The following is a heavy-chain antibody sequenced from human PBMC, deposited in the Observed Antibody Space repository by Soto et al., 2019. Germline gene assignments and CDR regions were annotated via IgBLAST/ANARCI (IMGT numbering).Heavy chain of an antibody. CDR2: ISSSSSYI. J-gene: IGHJ3*02. CDR3: ARELLRFGGGDAFDI. CDR1: GFTFSSYS. D-gene: IGHD3-10*01. Sequence: GGSLRLSCAASGFTFSSYSMNWVRQAPGKGLEWVSSISSSSSYIYYADSVKGRFTISRDNAKNSLYPQMNSLRAEDTAVYYCARELLRFGGGDAFDIWGQGTMVNVSS. V-gene: IGHV3-21*01.